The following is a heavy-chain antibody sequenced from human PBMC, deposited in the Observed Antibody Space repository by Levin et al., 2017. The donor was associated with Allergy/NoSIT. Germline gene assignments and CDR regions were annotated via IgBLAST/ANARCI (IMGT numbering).Heavy chain of an antibody. CDR1: GITLSNAW. V-gene: IGHV3-15*01. Sequence: GGSLRLSCAASGITLSNAWMSWARQAPGKGLEWVGRIKSKTDGGTTEYAAPVKGRFTISRDDSKNTLYLQMNSLKTEDTAVYFCTTYSSSWYYFDYWGQGTLVTVSS. J-gene: IGHJ4*02. CDR3: TTYSSSWYYFDY. CDR2: IKSKTDGGTT. D-gene: IGHD6-13*01.